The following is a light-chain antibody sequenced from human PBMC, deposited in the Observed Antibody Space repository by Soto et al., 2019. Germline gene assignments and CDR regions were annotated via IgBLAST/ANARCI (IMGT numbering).Light chain of an antibody. CDR3: QQHNNWPLS. V-gene: IGKV3-15*01. Sequence: EIVMTQSPGTLSVSPGEGTTLSCRASQSVSSNLAWYQQKPGQAPRLLIYGVSTRATGIPARFSGSGSGTEFTLTISSLQSEESAVYYCQQHNNWPLSFGGGTKVELK. J-gene: IGKJ4*01. CDR1: QSVSSN. CDR2: GVS.